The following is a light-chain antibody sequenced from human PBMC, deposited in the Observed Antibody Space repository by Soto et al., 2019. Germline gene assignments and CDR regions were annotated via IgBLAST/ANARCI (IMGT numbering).Light chain of an antibody. CDR2: EDN. CDR3: PSYDSGYV. Sequence: NFMLTQPHSVSESPGKTVTISCTGSSGSIASNYVQWYQQRPGSAPTTVIYEDNQRPSGVPDRFSGSIDSSSNSASLTISGLKTQDEADYYCPSYDSGYVFGTGTKVTVL. J-gene: IGLJ1*01. CDR1: SGSIASNY. V-gene: IGLV6-57*02.